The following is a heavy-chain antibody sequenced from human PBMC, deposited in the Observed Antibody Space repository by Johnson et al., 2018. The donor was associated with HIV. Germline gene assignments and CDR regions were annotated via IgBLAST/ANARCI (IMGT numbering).Heavy chain of an antibody. CDR3: ARGAPEDIVVVPAAFDI. J-gene: IGHJ3*02. D-gene: IGHD2-2*01. CDR2: INWNGGST. V-gene: IGHV3-20*04. Sequence: VQLVEYGGGVVRPGGSLRLSCAASGFTFDDYGMSWVRQAPGKGLEWVSGINWNGGSTGYADSVKGRFTISRDNAKNSLYLQMNSLRAEDTALYYCARGAPEDIVVVPAAFDIWGQGTMVTVSS. CDR1: GFTFDDYG.